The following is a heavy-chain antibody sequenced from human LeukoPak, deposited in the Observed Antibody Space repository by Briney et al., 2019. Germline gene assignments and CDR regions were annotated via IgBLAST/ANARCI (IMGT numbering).Heavy chain of an antibody. J-gene: IGHJ4*02. CDR3: ARVGKISQDCSSTSCSLGFDY. D-gene: IGHD2-2*01. CDR2: INPNSGGT. CDR1: GYTFTGYY. Sequence: ASVKVSCKASGYTFTGYYMHWVRQAPGQGLEWMGWINPNSGGTNYAQKFQGWVTMTRDTSISTAYMELSRLRSDDTAVYYCARVGKISQDCSSTSCSLGFDYWGQGTLVTVSS. V-gene: IGHV1-2*04.